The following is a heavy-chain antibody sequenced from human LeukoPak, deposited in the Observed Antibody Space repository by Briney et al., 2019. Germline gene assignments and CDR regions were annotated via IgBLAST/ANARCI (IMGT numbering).Heavy chain of an antibody. CDR1: GFTFSDNY. Sequence: GGSLRLSCAASGFTFSDNYMTWVRQAPGKGLEWVSSISGSSSYIYYADSVKGRFTISRNNAKNSLYLQMNSLRAEDTAMYYCARDHRLYCSGGSCSLMDVWGKGTTVTIFS. D-gene: IGHD2-15*01. V-gene: IGHV3-21*01. CDR3: ARDHRLYCSGGSCSLMDV. J-gene: IGHJ6*03. CDR2: ISGSSSYI.